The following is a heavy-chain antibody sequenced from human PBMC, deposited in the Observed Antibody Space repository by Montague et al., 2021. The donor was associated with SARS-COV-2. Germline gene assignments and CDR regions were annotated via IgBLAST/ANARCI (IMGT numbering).Heavy chain of an antibody. CDR3: ARAEMYYDFWSGYPWTFYYFDY. Sequence: SLRLSFAASGFTFSSYEMTWVRQAPGKGLEWVSYISSSCSTIYYADSVKGRFTISRDNAKNSLYLQMNSLRAEDTAVYYCARAEMYYDFWSGYPWTFYYFDYWGQGTLVTVSS. CDR2: ISSSCSTI. D-gene: IGHD3-3*01. J-gene: IGHJ4*02. V-gene: IGHV3-48*03. CDR1: GFTFSSYE.